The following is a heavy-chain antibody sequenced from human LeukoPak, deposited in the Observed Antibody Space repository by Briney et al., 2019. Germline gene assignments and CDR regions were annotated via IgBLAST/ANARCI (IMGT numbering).Heavy chain of an antibody. Sequence: SETLSLTCTVSGGSISSSSYYWGWIRQPPGKGLEWIGEINHSGSTNYNPSLKSRVTISIDTSKNQFYLKLSSLTAAGTAVYYCARRDDSSGYHKIFDYWGPGTLVTVSS. CDR3: ARRDDSSGYHKIFDY. V-gene: IGHV4-39*01. CDR1: GGSISSSSYY. D-gene: IGHD3-22*01. CDR2: INHSGST. J-gene: IGHJ4*02.